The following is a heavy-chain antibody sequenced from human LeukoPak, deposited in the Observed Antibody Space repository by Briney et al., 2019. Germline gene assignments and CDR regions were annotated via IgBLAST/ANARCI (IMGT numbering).Heavy chain of an antibody. Sequence: PGTSLRLSCAASGFTFSNYGMFWVRQAPGKGLEWVSGISGSGGSTFYADSVEGRFTIYRENSKNTLYLQMNSLRAEDTAVYYCARVGEGAAKDWGQGTLVTVSS. J-gene: IGHJ4*02. CDR3: ARVGEGAAKD. D-gene: IGHD1-26*01. CDR2: ISGSGGST. V-gene: IGHV3-23*01. CDR1: GFTFSNYG.